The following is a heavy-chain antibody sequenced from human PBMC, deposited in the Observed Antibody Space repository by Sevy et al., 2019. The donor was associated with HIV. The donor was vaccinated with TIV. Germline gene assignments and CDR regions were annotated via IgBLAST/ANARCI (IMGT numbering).Heavy chain of an antibody. D-gene: IGHD1-26*01. V-gene: IGHV4-59*01. CDR1: RGSMNLYF. CDR2: MYYSGST. J-gene: IGHJ4*02. CDR3: ARESIGAIGDFDS. Sequence: SETLSLTCSVSRGSMNLYFWSWIRQPPGKGLEWIGYMYYSGSTNYNPSLKSRVTILGDMSKNQFSLTMRSVTAADTAVYYCARESIGAIGDFDSWGQGALVTVSS.